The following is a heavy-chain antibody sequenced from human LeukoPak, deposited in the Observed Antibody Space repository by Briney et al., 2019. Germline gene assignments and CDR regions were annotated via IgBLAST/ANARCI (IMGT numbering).Heavy chain of an antibody. D-gene: IGHD3-3*01. CDR2: ISGSGGST. Sequence: GGSLRLSCAASGFTFSSYAMSWVRQAPGKGLEWVSAISGSGGSTYYADSVKGRFTISRDNSKNTLYLQMNSLRAEDTAVYYCAKERSGYYDFWSGRDAFDIWGQGTMVTVSS. CDR3: AKERSGYYDFWSGRDAFDI. CDR1: GFTFSSYA. V-gene: IGHV3-23*01. J-gene: IGHJ3*02.